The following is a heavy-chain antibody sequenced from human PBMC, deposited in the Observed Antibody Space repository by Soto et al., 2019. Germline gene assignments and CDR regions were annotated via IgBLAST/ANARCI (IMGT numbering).Heavy chain of an antibody. D-gene: IGHD2-21*01. CDR1: GGSVSSGSYY. V-gene: IGHV4-61*01. Sequence: QVQLQESGPRLVKPSETLSLTCTVSGGSVSSGSYYWNWIRQPPGKGLEWIGYIYYSGSTNYNPSLKSRVTISLDTSKNQFSLKLSSVTAADTAVYFCARGMSLKFHAMDVWGQGTTVTVSS. CDR3: ARGMSLKFHAMDV. CDR2: IYYSGST. J-gene: IGHJ6*02.